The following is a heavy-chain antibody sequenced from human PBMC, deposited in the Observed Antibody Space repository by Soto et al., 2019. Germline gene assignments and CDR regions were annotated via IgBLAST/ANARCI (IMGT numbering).Heavy chain of an antibody. CDR1: GGTFSSHS. CDR3: STSVYCSTTSCYYYYGLDV. V-gene: IGHV1-69*01. D-gene: IGHD2-2*01. J-gene: IGHJ6*02. CDR2: IIPIFGTE. Sequence: QVQLVQSGAEVKKPGSSVKVSCKVSGGTFSSHSINWVRQAPGQGPEWMGGIIPIFGTENYAQKFQGRVTIIADESTSTAYMELSSLTSEDTALYYCSTSVYCSTTSCYYYYGLDVWGQGTTVIVSS.